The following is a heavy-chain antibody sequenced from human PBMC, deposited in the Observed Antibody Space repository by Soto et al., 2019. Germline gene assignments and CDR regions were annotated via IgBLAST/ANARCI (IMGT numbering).Heavy chain of an antibody. CDR1: GFTFSSYG. D-gene: IGHD5-18*01. CDR2: ISYDGSNK. CDR3: AKDLGEDTAMDY. V-gene: IGHV3-30*18. Sequence: QVQLVESGGGVVQPGRSLRLSCAASGFTFSSYGMHWVRQAPGKGLEWVAVISYDGSNKYYADSVKGRFTISRDNSKNALYLQMNSVRAEDTAVYYCAKDLGEDTAMDYWGQGTLVTVSS. J-gene: IGHJ4*02.